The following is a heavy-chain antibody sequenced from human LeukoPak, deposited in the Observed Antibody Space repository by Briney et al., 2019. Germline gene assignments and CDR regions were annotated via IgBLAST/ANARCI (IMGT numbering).Heavy chain of an antibody. Sequence: PGGSLRLSCVASGFTFSDYSMNWVRQAPGKGLEWVSWITGSSDTIFYADSVKGRFTISRDNSKNTLYLQMDSLRAEDTALYYCAKGSGINHYHWIDPWGQGTLVTVSS. D-gene: IGHD1-14*01. V-gene: IGHV3-48*01. J-gene: IGHJ5*02. CDR1: GFTFSDYS. CDR2: ITGSSDTI. CDR3: AKGSGINHYHWIDP.